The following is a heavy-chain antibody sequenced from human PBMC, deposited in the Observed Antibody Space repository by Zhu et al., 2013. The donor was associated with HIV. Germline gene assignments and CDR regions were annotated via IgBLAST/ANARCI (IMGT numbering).Heavy chain of an antibody. CDR1: GGTFSSYA. D-gene: IGHD2-2*02. CDR3: ARVPLDCSSTSCYRSIATRFYYYYGMDV. CDR2: IIPIFGTA. Sequence: QVQLVQSGAEVKKPGSSVKVSCKASGGTFSSYAISWVRQAPGQGLEWMGGIIPIFGTANYAQKFQGRVTITADESTSTAYMELSSLRSEDTAVYYCARVPLDCSSTSCYRSIATRFYYYYGMDVWGQGTTVTVSS. V-gene: IGHV1-69*01. J-gene: IGHJ6*02.